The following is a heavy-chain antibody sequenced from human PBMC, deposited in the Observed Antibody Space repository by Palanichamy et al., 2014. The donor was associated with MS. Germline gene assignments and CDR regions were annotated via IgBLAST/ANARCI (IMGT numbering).Heavy chain of an antibody. Sequence: QVQLVQSGAEVKKPGASVKVSCKASGYTFTGYYFHWVRQAPGQGLEWMGWINPNSGGTNYAQKFQGRVTLTRDTSINPAYMDLSRLRSDDTAVYFCARGSQQLFPNFDYWGQGTLVTVSS. J-gene: IGHJ4*02. CDR3: ARGSQQLFPNFDY. CDR1: GYTFTGYY. V-gene: IGHV1-2*02. D-gene: IGHD6-13*01. CDR2: INPNSGGT.